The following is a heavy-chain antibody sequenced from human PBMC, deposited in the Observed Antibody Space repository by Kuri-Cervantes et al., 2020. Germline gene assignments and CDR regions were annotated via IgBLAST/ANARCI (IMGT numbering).Heavy chain of an antibody. D-gene: IGHD3-22*01. CDR1: GGSFSDYF. J-gene: IGHJ3*02. Sequence: SQTLSLTCAVYGGSFSDYFWIWIRQSPGKGLEWIGEIDHTGTTNYNPSLESRVTISGDTPKNQFSLKLSSVTAADTAVYYCAREGLNYYDSSGYYVNDAFDIWGQGTVVTVSS. CDR3: AREGLNYYDSSGYYVNDAFDI. V-gene: IGHV4-34*01. CDR2: IDHTGTT.